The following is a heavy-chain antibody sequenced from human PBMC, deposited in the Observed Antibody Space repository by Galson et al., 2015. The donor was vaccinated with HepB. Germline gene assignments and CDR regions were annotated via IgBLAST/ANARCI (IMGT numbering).Heavy chain of an antibody. V-gene: IGHV3-30-3*01. Sequence: SLRLSCAASGFTFSSYAMHWVRQAPGKGLEWVAVISYDGSNKYYADSVKGRFTISRDNSKNTLYLQMNSLRAEDTAVYYCARERIWFGELFGPFDYCGQGTLVTASS. CDR2: ISYDGSNK. J-gene: IGHJ4*02. CDR3: ARERIWFGELFGPFDY. CDR1: GFTFSSYA. D-gene: IGHD3-10*01.